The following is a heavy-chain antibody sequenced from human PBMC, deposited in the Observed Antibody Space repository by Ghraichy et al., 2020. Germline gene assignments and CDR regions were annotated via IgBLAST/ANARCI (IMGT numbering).Heavy chain of an antibody. CDR3: ARDPSVAAPRGYFDY. CDR2: INPSGGST. V-gene: IGHV1-46*01. CDR1: GYTFTSYY. D-gene: IGHD4-23*01. J-gene: IGHJ4*02. Sequence: GESLNISCKASGYTFTSYYMHWVRLAPGQGLEWMGIINPSGGSTSYAQKFQGRVTMTRDTSTSTVYMELSSLRSEDTAVYYCARDPSVAAPRGYFDYWGQGTLVTVSS.